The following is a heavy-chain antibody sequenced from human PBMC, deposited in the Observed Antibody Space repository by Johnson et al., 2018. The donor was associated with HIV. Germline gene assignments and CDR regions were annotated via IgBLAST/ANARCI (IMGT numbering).Heavy chain of an antibody. Sequence: VQLVESGGGLVQPGGSLRLSCAASGFTFSSYDMHWVRQATGKGLEWVSAIGTAGDIYYADSVKGRFTSSRENAKNSLYLQMNSLRAEDTAIYYCARDSGEQLRYAFDMWGQGTMVTVSS. CDR1: GFTFSSYD. J-gene: IGHJ3*02. V-gene: IGHV3-13*01. CDR3: ARDSGEQLRYAFDM. CDR2: IGTAGDI. D-gene: IGHD3-10*01.